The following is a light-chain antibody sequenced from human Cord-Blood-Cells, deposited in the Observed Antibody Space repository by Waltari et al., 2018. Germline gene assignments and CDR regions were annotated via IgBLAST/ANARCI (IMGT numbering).Light chain of an antibody. J-gene: IGLJ1*01. CDR3: SSYTSSSTLV. Sequence: QSALTHPASVSGSPGQSITISCTGTSSDVGGYNSSSWYQQHPGKAPKLMIYDVSNRPSGVSNRFSGSKSGNTASLTISGLQAEDEADYYCSSYTSSSTLVFGTGTKVTVL. V-gene: IGLV2-14*03. CDR1: SSDVGGYNS. CDR2: DVS.